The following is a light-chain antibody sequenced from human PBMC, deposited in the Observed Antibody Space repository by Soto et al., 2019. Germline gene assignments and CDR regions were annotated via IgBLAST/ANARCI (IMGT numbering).Light chain of an antibody. CDR1: QSISRSD. CDR3: QQYGSSPT. J-gene: IGKJ4*01. V-gene: IGKV3-20*01. Sequence: EIVLTQSPGTVSLSPGESATLSCRASQSISRSDLAWYQHRPGQSPRLLIYATSSRATGIPDRFTGGGAGTGVTLTISRLEPEDSAVYYCQQYGSSPTFGGGTKVEIK. CDR2: ATS.